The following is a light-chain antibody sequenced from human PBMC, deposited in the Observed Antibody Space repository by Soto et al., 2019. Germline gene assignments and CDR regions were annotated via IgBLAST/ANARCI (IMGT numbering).Light chain of an antibody. J-gene: IGKJ4*01. CDR3: KQYTSLPLT. CDR2: DAS. V-gene: IGKV1-33*01. Sequence: DIHMTLSTASLSASVGDRVTITCQSSQDISNFLNWYRQKPGEAPNLLIYDASTLETGVPLRFSGSGYGSYFSFTISSLQPEDVATYYCKQYTSLPLTFGGGSKVDIK. CDR1: QDISNF.